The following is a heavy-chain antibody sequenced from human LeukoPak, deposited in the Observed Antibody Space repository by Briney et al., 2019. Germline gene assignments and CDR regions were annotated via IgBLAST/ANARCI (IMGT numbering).Heavy chain of an antibody. J-gene: IGHJ5*02. V-gene: IGHV4-34*01. CDR1: GGSFSGYY. CDR3: ARGLGKLIAAAGRNWFDP. D-gene: IGHD6-13*01. Sequence: SETLSLTCAVYGGSFSGYYWSWIRQPPGKGLEWIGEINHSGSTNYNPSLKSRVTISVDTSKNQFSLNLSSVTAAETAVSYCARGLGKLIAAAGRNWFDPWGNGTLVTVSS. CDR2: INHSGST.